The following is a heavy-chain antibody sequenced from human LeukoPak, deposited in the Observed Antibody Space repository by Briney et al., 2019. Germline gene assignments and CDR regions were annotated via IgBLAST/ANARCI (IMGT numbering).Heavy chain of an antibody. Sequence: GASVKVSCKASGYTFTSYDINWVRQATGQGLEWMGWMNPNSGNTGYAQKFQGRVTMTRDTSTSTVYMELSSLRSEDTAVYYCARSKSKAAGWSFDYWGQGTLVTVSS. CDR1: GYTFTSYD. J-gene: IGHJ4*02. CDR3: ARSKSKAAGWSFDY. V-gene: IGHV1-8*01. D-gene: IGHD6-13*01. CDR2: MNPNSGNT.